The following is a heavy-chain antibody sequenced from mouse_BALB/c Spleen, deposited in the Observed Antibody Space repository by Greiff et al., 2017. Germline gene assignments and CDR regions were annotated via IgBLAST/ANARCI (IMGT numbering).Heavy chain of an antibody. V-gene: IGHV1-14*01. D-gene: IGHD3-1*01. CDR1: GYTFTSYY. CDR3: ARSGAFLDV. J-gene: IGHJ1*01. CDR2: INPYNDGT. Sequence: EVQLQQSGPELVKPGASVRISCKASGYTFTSYYIHWVKQRPGQGLEWIGYINPYNDGTKYNEKFKGKATLTSDKSSSTAYMELSSLTSEDSAVYYCARSGAFLDVWGAGTTVTVSS.